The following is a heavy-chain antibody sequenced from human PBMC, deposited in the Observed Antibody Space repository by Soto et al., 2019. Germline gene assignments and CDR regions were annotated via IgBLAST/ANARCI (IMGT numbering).Heavy chain of an antibody. J-gene: IGHJ4*02. CDR1: GGTFSSYA. Sequence: QVQLVQSGAEVKKPGSSVKVSCKASGGTFSSYAISWVRQAPGQGLEWMGGIIPIFGTANYAQKFQGRVTITADKSTSTAYMELSSLRSEDTAVYYCARTYYDILTGYSPNPFDYWGQGTLVTVSS. CDR2: IIPIFGTA. CDR3: ARTYYDILTGYSPNPFDY. V-gene: IGHV1-69*06. D-gene: IGHD3-9*01.